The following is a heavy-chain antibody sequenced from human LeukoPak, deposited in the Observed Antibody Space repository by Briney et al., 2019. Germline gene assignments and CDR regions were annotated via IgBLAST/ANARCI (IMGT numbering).Heavy chain of an antibody. CDR1: GGTFSSYA. V-gene: IGHV1-69*13. Sequence: ASVKVSCTASGGTFSSYAISWVRPAPGQGLEWMGGIIPIFGTANYAQKFQGRITITADESTSTAYMELSSLRSEDTAVYYCARGSRGLSSDYYFDYWGQGTLVTVSS. CDR3: ARGSRGLSSDYYFDY. CDR2: IIPIFGTA. D-gene: IGHD3-10*01. J-gene: IGHJ4*02.